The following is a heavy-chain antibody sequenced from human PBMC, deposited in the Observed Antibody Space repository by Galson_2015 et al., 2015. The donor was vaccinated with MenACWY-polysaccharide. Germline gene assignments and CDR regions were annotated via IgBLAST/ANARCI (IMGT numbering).Heavy chain of an antibody. Sequence: SLRLSCAASGFSLGALYMSWIRQAPGKGLERLSYISKSGDSIYYGDSVKGRFAISRDNAKNSLYLQLNSLEVEDTAIYYCARGHYGLDAWGQGTTVTVSS. V-gene: IGHV3-11*01. CDR3: ARGHYGLDA. J-gene: IGHJ6*02. CDR1: GFSLGALY. CDR2: ISKSGDSI.